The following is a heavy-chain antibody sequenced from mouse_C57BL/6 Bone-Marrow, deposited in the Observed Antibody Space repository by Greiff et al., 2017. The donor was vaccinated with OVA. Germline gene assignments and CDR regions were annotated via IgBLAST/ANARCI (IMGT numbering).Heavy chain of an antibody. CDR1: GYSITSGYY. J-gene: IGHJ4*01. D-gene: IGHD1-1*01. CDR2: ISYDGSN. V-gene: IGHV3-6*01. Sequence: EVQLVESGPGLVKPSQSLSLTCSVTGYSITSGYYWYWIRQFPGNKLEWMGCISYDGSNNYNPSLKNRISITRDTSKNQFFLKLNSVTTEDTATYYCARGEGITTDDYAMDYWGQGTSVTVSS. CDR3: ARGEGITTDDYAMDY.